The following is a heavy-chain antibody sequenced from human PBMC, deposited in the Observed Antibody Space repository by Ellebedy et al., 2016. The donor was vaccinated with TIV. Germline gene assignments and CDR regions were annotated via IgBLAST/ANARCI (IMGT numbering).Heavy chain of an antibody. CDR1: GFTFSNAW. Sequence: GESLKISCVASGFTFSNAWMNWVRQTPGKGLEWVSGTYGGGGTKYYADSVKGRFTISRDNSKNTLYLQMNSLRDEDTAVYYCARGGGSGAVKYGLDYGGQGTLVTVSS. CDR2: TYGGGGTK. D-gene: IGHD3-3*01. CDR3: ARGGGSGAVKYGLDY. J-gene: IGHJ4*02. V-gene: IGHV3-74*01.